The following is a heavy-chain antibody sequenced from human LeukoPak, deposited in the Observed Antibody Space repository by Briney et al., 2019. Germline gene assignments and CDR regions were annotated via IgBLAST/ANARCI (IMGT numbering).Heavy chain of an antibody. CDR3: ARTLYCSSTSCYAFWFDP. V-gene: IGHV4-59*08. CDR2: IYYSGST. CDR1: GRSISSYY. J-gene: IGHJ5*02. Sequence: PSEALSLTCTVSGRSISSYYWSWTRHPPGKGLEWIGYIYYSGSTNYNPSLKSRDTISVDTPKNQFSLKLSSVTAADTAVYYCARTLYCSSTSCYAFWFDPWGQGTLVTVSS. D-gene: IGHD2-2*01.